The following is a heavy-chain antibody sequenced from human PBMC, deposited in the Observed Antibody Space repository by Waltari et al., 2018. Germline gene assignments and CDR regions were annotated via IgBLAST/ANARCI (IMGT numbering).Heavy chain of an antibody. CDR3: ANSSAGCCAFDI. CDR2: IYYSGST. D-gene: IGHD3-22*01. CDR1: GGSISSYY. V-gene: IGHV4-59*01. Sequence: QVQLQESGPGLVKPSETLSLTCTVSGGSISSYYWSWIRQPPGKGLEWIGYIYYSGSTNYNPSLKSRVTISVDTSKNQFSLKLSSVTAADTAVYYCANSSAGCCAFDIWGQGTMVTVSS. J-gene: IGHJ3*02.